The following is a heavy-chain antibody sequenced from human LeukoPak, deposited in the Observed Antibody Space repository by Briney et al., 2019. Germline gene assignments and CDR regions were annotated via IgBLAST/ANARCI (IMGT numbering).Heavy chain of an antibody. Sequence: GGSLRLSCAAAGFIFSSDALSWVRQAPGKGLEWVSYISHAGDDTYYAVPVKGRFTISRDNSRNPLYLQMSSLRAEDTAVYFCAKLATMVRGVITPDVYWGQGTLVTVSS. CDR1: GFIFSSDA. J-gene: IGHJ4*02. CDR2: ISHAGDDT. D-gene: IGHD3-10*01. V-gene: IGHV3-23*01. CDR3: AKLATMVRGVITPDVY.